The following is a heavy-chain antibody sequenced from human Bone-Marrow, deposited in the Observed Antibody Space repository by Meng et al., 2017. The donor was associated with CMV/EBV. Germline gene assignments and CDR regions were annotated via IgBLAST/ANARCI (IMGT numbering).Heavy chain of an antibody. Sequence: GESLKISCAASGFTFNSYWLHWVRQAPGKGLVWVSRINSDGGSTSDADSVKGRFTISRDNAKNTLYLQMNSLRAEDTAVYYCARVLTGSTKGFDYWGQGTLVTVSS. V-gene: IGHV3-74*01. D-gene: IGHD1-26*01. CDR2: INSDGGST. CDR3: ARVLTGSTKGFDY. J-gene: IGHJ4*02. CDR1: GFTFNSYW.